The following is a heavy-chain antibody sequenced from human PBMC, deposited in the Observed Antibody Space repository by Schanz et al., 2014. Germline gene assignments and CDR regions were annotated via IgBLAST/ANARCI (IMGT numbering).Heavy chain of an antibody. D-gene: IGHD5-12*01. Sequence: QVQLVQSGAEVKKPGASVKVSCKASGYTFSSYGITWVRQAPGQGLEWMGWINGYNGHTLYAQKFQGRVTMTTDTSTSTSCMELTSLRFDDTAVYYCARDFSAYVGNYFDYWGQGTLVTVSS. CDR1: GYTFSSYG. CDR3: ARDFSAYVGNYFDY. CDR2: INGYNGHT. V-gene: IGHV1-18*01. J-gene: IGHJ4*02.